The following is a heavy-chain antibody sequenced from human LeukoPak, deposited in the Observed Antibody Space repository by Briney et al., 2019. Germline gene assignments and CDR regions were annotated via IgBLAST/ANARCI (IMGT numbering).Heavy chain of an antibody. Sequence: GRSLRLSCAASGFTFSSYAMHWVRQAPGKGLEWVAVISYDGSNKYYADSVKGRFTISRDNSKNTLYLQMNSLRAEETAVYYCARASDGTEDYWGQGTLVTVSS. CDR2: ISYDGSNK. D-gene: IGHD5-18*01. CDR1: GFTFSSYA. J-gene: IGHJ4*02. CDR3: ARASDGTEDY. V-gene: IGHV3-30*04.